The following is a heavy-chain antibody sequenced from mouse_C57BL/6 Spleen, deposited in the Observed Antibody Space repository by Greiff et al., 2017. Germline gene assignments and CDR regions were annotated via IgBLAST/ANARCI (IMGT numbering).Heavy chain of an antibody. J-gene: IGHJ2*01. CDR2: ISSGSSTI. D-gene: IGHD2-4*01. CDR3: AKYDYGGFDY. Sequence: DVHLVESGGGLVKPGGSLKLSCAASGFTFSDYGMHWVRPAPEKGLEWVAYISSGSSTIYYADTVKGRFTISRDNAKNTLFLQMTSLRSEDTAMYYCAKYDYGGFDYWGQGTTLTVSS. CDR1: GFTFSDYG. V-gene: IGHV5-17*01.